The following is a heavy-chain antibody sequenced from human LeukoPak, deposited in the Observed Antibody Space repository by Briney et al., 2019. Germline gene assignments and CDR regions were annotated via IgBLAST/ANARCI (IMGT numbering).Heavy chain of an antibody. CDR3: ARDLRYDFWSRGWFDP. D-gene: IGHD3-3*01. J-gene: IGHJ5*02. Sequence: PSETLSLTCTVSGGSISSYYWSWIRRPPGKGLEWIGYIYYSGSTNYNPSLKSRVTISVDTSKNQFSLKLSSVTAADTAVYYCARDLRYDFWSRGWFDPWGQGTLVTVSS. CDR1: GGSISSYY. CDR2: IYYSGST. V-gene: IGHV4-59*01.